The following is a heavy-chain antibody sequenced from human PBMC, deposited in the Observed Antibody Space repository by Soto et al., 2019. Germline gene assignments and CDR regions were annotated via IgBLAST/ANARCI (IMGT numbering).Heavy chain of an antibody. Sequence: GGSLRLSCAASGFTFSSYGMHWVRQAPGKGLEWVAVISYDGSNKYYADSVKGRFTISRDNSKNTLYLQMNSLRAEDTAVYYCAKEIRFLKWLLSPYYYYYGMDVWGQGTTVTVSS. CDR2: ISYDGSNK. J-gene: IGHJ6*02. CDR1: GFTFSSYG. V-gene: IGHV3-30*18. CDR3: AKEIRFLKWLLSPYYYYYGMDV. D-gene: IGHD3-3*01.